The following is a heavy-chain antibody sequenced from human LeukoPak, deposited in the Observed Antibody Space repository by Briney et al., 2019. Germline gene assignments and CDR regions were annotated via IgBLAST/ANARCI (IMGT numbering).Heavy chain of an antibody. J-gene: IGHJ4*02. CDR2: ISSSSSYI. Sequence: GGSLRLSCAASGFTFSSYSMNWVRQAPGKGLEWVSSISSSSSYIYYADSVKGRFTISRDNAKNSLYLQMNSLRAEDTAVYYCARVRNPTYSTFDYWGQGTLVTVSS. CDR3: ARVRNPTYSTFDY. V-gene: IGHV3-21*01. D-gene: IGHD6-13*01. CDR1: GFTFSSYS.